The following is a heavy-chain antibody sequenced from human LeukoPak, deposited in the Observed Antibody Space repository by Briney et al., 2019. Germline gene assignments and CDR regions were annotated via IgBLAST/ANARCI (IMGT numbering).Heavy chain of an antibody. Sequence: SETLSLTCAVYGGSFSGYYWSWIRQPPGKGLEWIGEINHSGSTNYNPSLKSRVTISVDTSKNQFSLKLSSVTAADTAVYYCAAHTEELSPHFDYWGQGTLVTVSS. CDR1: GGSFSGYY. V-gene: IGHV4-34*01. CDR3: AAHTEELSPHFDY. D-gene: IGHD3-16*02. CDR2: INHSGST. J-gene: IGHJ4*02.